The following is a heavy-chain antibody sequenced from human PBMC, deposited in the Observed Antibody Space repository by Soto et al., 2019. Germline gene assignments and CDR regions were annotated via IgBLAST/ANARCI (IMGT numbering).Heavy chain of an antibody. Sequence: QITLKESGPTLVKPTQTLTLTCTFSGFSLSSSGVGVGWIRQPPGKALEWLALIYCDDDKRYNPSLESRLTITKDTSKNQVVLTMTNMDPVDTATYYCAHREEGTNYYFYGMDVWGQGTTVTVSS. J-gene: IGHJ6*02. CDR2: IYCDDDK. CDR3: AHREEGTNYYFYGMDV. V-gene: IGHV2-5*02. CDR1: GFSLSSSGVG.